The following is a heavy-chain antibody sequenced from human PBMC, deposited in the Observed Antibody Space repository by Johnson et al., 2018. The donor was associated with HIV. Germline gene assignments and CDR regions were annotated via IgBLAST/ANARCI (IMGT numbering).Heavy chain of an antibody. V-gene: IGHV3-48*04. D-gene: IGHD4-17*01. J-gene: IGHJ3*02. CDR2: ITSSGSSV. Sequence: MQLVESGGGLVQPGGSLRLSCAASGFTFSSYWMHWVRQAPGKGLECLSYITSSGSSVYYTDSVKGRFTISRDNAKTSLFLRVNSLRAEDSGIYYCARDATPWGGDYVGYAFDIWGQGTMVTVSS. CDR3: ARDATPWGGDYVGYAFDI. CDR1: GFTFSSYW.